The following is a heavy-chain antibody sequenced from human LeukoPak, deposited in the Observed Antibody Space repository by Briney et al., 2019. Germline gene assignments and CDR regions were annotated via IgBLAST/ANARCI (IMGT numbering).Heavy chain of an antibody. CDR3: ATVKYAYGDPVGWFDP. D-gene: IGHD4-17*01. V-gene: IGHV3-23*01. J-gene: IGHJ5*02. CDR2: ILSTGTT. Sequence: GGSLRLSCAASGFPFSASAMTWVRQAPGKGLEWVSHILSTGTTYYADSVRGRFTISRDSSKNTLYLLMTSLRADDTAVYYCATVKYAYGDPVGWFDPWGQGTLVTVSS. CDR1: GFPFSASA.